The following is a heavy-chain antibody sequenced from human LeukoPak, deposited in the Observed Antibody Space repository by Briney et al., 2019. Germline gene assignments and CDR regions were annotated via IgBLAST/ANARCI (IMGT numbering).Heavy chain of an antibody. CDR3: AGRYFDWLLYRGDDAFDI. J-gene: IGHJ3*02. D-gene: IGHD3-9*01. CDR2: IYYSGST. Sequence: KPSETLSLTCTVSGGSISSYYWSWIRQPPGKGLEWIGYIYYSGSTNYNPSLKSRVTISVDTSKNQFSLKLSSVTAADTAVYYCAGRYFDWLLYRGDDAFDIWGQGTMVTVSS. CDR1: GGSISSYY. V-gene: IGHV4-59*12.